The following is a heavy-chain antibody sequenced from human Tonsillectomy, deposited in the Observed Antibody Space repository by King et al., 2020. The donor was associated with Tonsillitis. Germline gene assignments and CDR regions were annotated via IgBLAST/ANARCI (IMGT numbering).Heavy chain of an antibody. J-gene: IGHJ4*02. CDR1: GFTFSGYA. D-gene: IGHD6-19*01. CDR2: ISGDGGST. V-gene: IGHV3-64D*06. CDR3: VKATVAGTGYADG. Sequence: VQLVESGGGLVQPGGSLRLSCSASGFTFSGYAMHWVRQAGGKGLEYVSAISGDGGSTNYADSVKGRLTISRDNSKNTVYLQMSSLRVDDAAVYYCVKATVAGTGYADGWGQGTLVAVSS.